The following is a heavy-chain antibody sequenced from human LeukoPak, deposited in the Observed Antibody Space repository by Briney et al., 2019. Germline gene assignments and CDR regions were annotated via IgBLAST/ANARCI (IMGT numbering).Heavy chain of an antibody. CDR2: IKTDGSEK. D-gene: IGHD2-21*02. CDR1: GFTFSNYW. CDR3: ARDLDTYVILTAYDTFDI. Sequence: AGGSLRLSCEGSGFTFSNYWMTWVRQAPGKGLEWVANIKTDGSEKHYADSVEGRFTISRDNAKNSLYLQMNSLRAEDTAVYYCARDLDTYVILTAYDTFDIWGQGTTVTVSS. J-gene: IGHJ3*02. V-gene: IGHV3-7*01.